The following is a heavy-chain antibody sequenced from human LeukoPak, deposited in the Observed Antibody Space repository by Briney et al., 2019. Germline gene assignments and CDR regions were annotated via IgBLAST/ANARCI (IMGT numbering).Heavy chain of an antibody. CDR2: IYHSGST. V-gene: IGHV4-30-2*01. CDR1: GGSISSGGYS. J-gene: IGHJ4*02. Sequence: PSETLSLTCAVSGGSISSGGYSWSWIRQPPGKGLEWIGYIYHSGSTYYNPSLKSRVTISVDTSKNQLSLKLSSMTAADTAVYYCARQWLVSPLFDYWGQGTLVTVSS. D-gene: IGHD6-19*01. CDR3: ARQWLVSPLFDY.